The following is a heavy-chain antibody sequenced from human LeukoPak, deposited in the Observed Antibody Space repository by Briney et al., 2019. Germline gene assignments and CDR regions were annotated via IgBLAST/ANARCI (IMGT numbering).Heavy chain of an antibody. CDR2: ISGSGGST. CDR1: GFTFSSYA. CDR3: AKPIDFGVAPLPIDY. D-gene: IGHD3-3*01. Sequence: PGGSLRLSCAASGFTFSSYAMSWVRQAPGKGLEWVSAISGSGGSTYYADSVKGRFTISRDNSKNTLYLQMNSLRAEDTAVYYCAKPIDFGVAPLPIDYWGQGTLVTVSS. V-gene: IGHV3-23*01. J-gene: IGHJ4*02.